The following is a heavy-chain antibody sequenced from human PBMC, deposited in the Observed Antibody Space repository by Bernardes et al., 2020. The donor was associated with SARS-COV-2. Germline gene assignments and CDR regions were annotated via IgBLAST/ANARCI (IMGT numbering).Heavy chain of an antibody. CDR3: AIPPTNYDRYGMDV. Sequence: SETLSLTCTVSGGSISSYYWSWIRQPPGKGLEWIGYIYYSGSTNYNPSLKSRVTISVDTSKNQFSLKLSSVTAADTAVYYCAIPPTNYDRYGMDVWGQGTTVTVSS. J-gene: IGHJ6*02. CDR1: GGSISSYY. D-gene: IGHD3-22*01. V-gene: IGHV4-59*01. CDR2: IYYSGST.